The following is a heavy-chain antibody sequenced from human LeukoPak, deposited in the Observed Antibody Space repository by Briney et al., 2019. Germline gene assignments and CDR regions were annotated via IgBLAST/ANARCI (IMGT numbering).Heavy chain of an antibody. Sequence: GGSLRLSCAASGFTVSRNSMSWVRQAPGKGLEWVSVIYSGGGTYYADSVKGRFTISRDNSKNTLYIQMNSLRAEDTAIYYCARDLGSYSSGWYMGFDYWGQGTLVTVSS. CDR3: ARDLGSYSSGWYMGFDY. CDR1: GFTVSRNS. CDR2: IYSGGGT. D-gene: IGHD6-19*01. J-gene: IGHJ4*02. V-gene: IGHV3-53*01.